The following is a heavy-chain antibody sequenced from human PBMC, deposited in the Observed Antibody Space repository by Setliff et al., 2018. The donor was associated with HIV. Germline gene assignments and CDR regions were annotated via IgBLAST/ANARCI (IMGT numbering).Heavy chain of an antibody. CDR2: INGGNGNT. Sequence: RASVKVSCKASGYTFLNYGISWVRQTPGRGLEWMAWINGGNGNTKTARKFQGRVALTTDTSTSTAHMELRNLRSDDTAVYYCASDSGMAVVGTWRRLDPWGQGTLVTVSS. D-gene: IGHD6-19*01. CDR1: GYTFLNYG. J-gene: IGHJ5*02. CDR3: ASDSGMAVVGTWRRLDP. V-gene: IGHV1-18*01.